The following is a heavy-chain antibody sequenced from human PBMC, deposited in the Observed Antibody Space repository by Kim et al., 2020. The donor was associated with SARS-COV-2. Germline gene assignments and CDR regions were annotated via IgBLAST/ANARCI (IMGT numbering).Heavy chain of an antibody. CDR3: AKVAYSSSWYYFDY. Sequence: GGSLRLSCAASGFTFDDYAMHWVRQAPGKGLEWVSGISWNSGSIGNADSVKGRFTISRDNAKNSLYLQMNSLRAEDTALYYCAKVAYSSSWYYFDYWGQETLVTVSS. D-gene: IGHD6-13*01. J-gene: IGHJ4*02. CDR1: GFTFDDYA. V-gene: IGHV3-9*01. CDR2: ISWNSGSI.